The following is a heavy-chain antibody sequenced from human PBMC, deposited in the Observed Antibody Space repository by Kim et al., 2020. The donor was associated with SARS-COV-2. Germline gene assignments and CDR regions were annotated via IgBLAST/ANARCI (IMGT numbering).Heavy chain of an antibody. CDR1: GFTFSDYY. CDR3: GRYYDFWSGYYSTDY. J-gene: IGHJ4*02. V-gene: IGHV3-11*01. Sequence: GGSLRLSCAASGFTFSDYYMSWIRQAPGKGLEWVSYISSSGSTIYYADSVKGRFTISRDNAKNSLYLQMNSLRAEDTAVYYCGRYYDFWSGYYSTDYWGQGTLVTVSS. CDR2: ISSSGSTI. D-gene: IGHD3-3*01.